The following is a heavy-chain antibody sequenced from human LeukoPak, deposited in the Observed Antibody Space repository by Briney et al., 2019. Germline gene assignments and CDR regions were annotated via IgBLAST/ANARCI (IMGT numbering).Heavy chain of an antibody. J-gene: IGHJ4*02. CDR1: GYTFTGYY. Sequence: AASVKVSCKASGYTFTGYYMHWVRQAPGQGLEWMGWINPNSGGTNYAQKFQGRVTMTRDTSIGIAYMELSRLRSDDTAVYYCARDTLDSSGWYNWGQGTLVTVSS. D-gene: IGHD6-19*01. V-gene: IGHV1-2*02. CDR3: ARDTLDSSGWYN. CDR2: INPNSGGT.